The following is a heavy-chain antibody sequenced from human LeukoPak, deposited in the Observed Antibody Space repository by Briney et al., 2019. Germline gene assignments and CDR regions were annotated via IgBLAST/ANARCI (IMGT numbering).Heavy chain of an antibody. D-gene: IGHD5-18*01. CDR2: INPNSGGT. CDR3: ARAPLLDTAMATDY. V-gene: IGHV1-2*02. Sequence: RWASVKVSCKASGYTFTGNYMHWVRQAPGQGLEWMGWINPNSGGTNYAQKLQGRVTMTTDTSTSTAYMELRSLRSDDTAVYYCARAPLLDTAMATDYWGQGTLVTVSS. CDR1: GYTFTGNY. J-gene: IGHJ4*02.